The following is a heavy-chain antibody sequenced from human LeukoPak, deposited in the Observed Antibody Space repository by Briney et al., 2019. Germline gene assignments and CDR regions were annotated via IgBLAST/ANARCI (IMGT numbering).Heavy chain of an antibody. CDR2: INTNTGNP. D-gene: IGHD6-13*01. CDR3: ARDAPLAVATKQHDAFDI. CDR1: GYTFTSYA. V-gene: IGHV7-4-1*02. Sequence: ASVKVSCKASGYTFTSYAMNWVRQAPGQGLEWMGWINTNTGNPTYAQGFTGRFVFSLDTSVSTAYLQISSLKAEDTAVYYCARDAPLAVATKQHDAFDIWGQGTMVTVSS. J-gene: IGHJ3*02.